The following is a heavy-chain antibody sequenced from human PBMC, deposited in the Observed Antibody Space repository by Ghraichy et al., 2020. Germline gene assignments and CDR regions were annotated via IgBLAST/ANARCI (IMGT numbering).Heavy chain of an antibody. Sequence: GESLNISCAASGFTFSSYAMSWVRQAPGKGLEWVSGISGSGGSTYYADSVKGRFTISRDNSKNTLYLQMNSLRGEDTAVYYCASVQWDLPRGIDYWGQGTLVTVSS. CDR3: ASVQWDLPRGIDY. J-gene: IGHJ4*02. D-gene: IGHD1-26*01. CDR2: ISGSGGST. V-gene: IGHV3-23*01. CDR1: GFTFSSYA.